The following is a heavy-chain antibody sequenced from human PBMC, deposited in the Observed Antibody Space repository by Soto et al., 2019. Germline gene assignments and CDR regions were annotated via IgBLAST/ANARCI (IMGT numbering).Heavy chain of an antibody. CDR3: SRDYVTVTPRYSGLSGV. CDR1: GFASVTYA. CDR2: ISETNSAT. J-gene: IGHJ3*01. D-gene: IGHD5-12*01. V-gene: IGHV3-23*01. Sequence: EGQLLESGGRLVQPGGSLRIACAASGFASVTYAISWVRQAPGKGLEWISAISETNSATYYAVSVRGRFTISRDISKSTVYLQMNSLRADDTAVYYCSRDYVTVTPRYSGLSGVWGQGTMVTVSS.